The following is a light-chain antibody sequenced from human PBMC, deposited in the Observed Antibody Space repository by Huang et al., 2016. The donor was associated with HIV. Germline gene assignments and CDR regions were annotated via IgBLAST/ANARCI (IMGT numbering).Light chain of an antibody. V-gene: IGKV1-9*01. CDR3: QQLHNYPLT. CDR2: AAS. J-gene: IGKJ4*01. CDR1: QGINTY. Sequence: IQLTQSPSSLSASVGDRVTITCRASQGINTYLAWYQQKPGKAPNLLIYAASTLQSGVPSRLSGSGSGTDFTLTISSLQPEDFATYYCQQLHNYPLTFGGGTKVEIK.